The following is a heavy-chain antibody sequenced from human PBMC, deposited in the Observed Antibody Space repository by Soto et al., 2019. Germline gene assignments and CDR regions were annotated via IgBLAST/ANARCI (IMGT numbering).Heavy chain of an antibody. CDR3: ARTASPYDSSGYYEP. D-gene: IGHD3-22*01. J-gene: IGHJ5*02. Sequence: ASVKVSCKASGGTFSSYAISWVRQAPGQGLEWMGGIIPIFGTANYAQKFQGRVTITADESTSTAYMELSSLRSEDTAVYYCARTASPYDSSGYYEPWGQGTLVTVSS. V-gene: IGHV1-69*13. CDR1: GGTFSSYA. CDR2: IIPIFGTA.